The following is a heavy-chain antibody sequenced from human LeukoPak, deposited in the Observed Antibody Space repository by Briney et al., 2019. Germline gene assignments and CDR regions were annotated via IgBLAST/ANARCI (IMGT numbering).Heavy chain of an antibody. CDR3: AKDDSPGKEWLEVIDY. D-gene: IGHD3-3*01. CDR1: GFTFSSYA. J-gene: IGHJ4*02. Sequence: GGSLRLSCAASGFTFSSYAMYWVRQAPGKGLEWVSGISGSGGSTYYADSVKGQFTISRDNSKNTLYLQMNSLRAEDTAVYYCAKDDSPGKEWLEVIDYWGQGTLVTVSS. V-gene: IGHV3-23*01. CDR2: ISGSGGST.